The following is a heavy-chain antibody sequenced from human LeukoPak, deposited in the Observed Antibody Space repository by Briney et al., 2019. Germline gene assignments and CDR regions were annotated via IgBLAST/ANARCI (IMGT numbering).Heavy chain of an antibody. CDR1: GDSVY. V-gene: IGHV4-59*02. J-gene: IGHJ4*02. CDR3: AVVKSHPRYFDH. CDR2: VYYSGST. Sequence: SETLPLTCSVSGDSVYWSWVRQSPGKGLQWIGTVYYSGSTNYNPSLASRVTMSLNMSKSQFSLKMSSVTAADTAIYYCAVVKSHPRYFDHWGQGTLITVSS. D-gene: IGHD2/OR15-2a*01.